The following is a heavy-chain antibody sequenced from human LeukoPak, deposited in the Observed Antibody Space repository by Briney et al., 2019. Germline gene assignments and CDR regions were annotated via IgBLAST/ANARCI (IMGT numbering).Heavy chain of an antibody. V-gene: IGHV1-46*01. CDR1: GYTFTSYY. J-gene: IGHJ6*02. CDR3: ARVVPPAMDYYYGMDV. Sequence: ASVKVSCKASGYTFTSYYMHWVRQAPGQGLEWMGIIKPSGGSTSYAQEFQGRVTMTRDTSTSTVYMELSSLRSEDTAVYYCARVVPPAMDYYYGMDVWGQGTTVTVSS. D-gene: IGHD2-2*01. CDR2: IKPSGGST.